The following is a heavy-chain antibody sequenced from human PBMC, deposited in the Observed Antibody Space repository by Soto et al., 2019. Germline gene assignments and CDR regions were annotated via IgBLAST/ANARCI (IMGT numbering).Heavy chain of an antibody. J-gene: IGHJ5*01. CDR1: RFTFSDFA. Sequence: DVQLLESGGGLVQPGGSLTLSCAASRFTFSDFAMSWVRQAPGKGLEWVSSIGGLGSDTYYADPVKGRFTISRDNSKSTLYLQMDGLRDEDTALYYCAKDAVPYNGKWDWFDSWGQGTLVIVS. V-gene: IGHV3-23*01. CDR2: IGGLGSDT. D-gene: IGHD1-20*01. CDR3: AKDAVPYNGKWDWFDS.